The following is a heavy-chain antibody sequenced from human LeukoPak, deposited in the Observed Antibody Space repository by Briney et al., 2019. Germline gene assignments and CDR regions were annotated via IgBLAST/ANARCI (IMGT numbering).Heavy chain of an antibody. D-gene: IGHD6-19*01. J-gene: IGHJ4*02. CDR3: ARETPDSSGWD. Sequence: QTEGSLRLSCAASGFTFSSYGMHWVRQAPGKGLEWVAVILYDGSNKYYGDSVKGRFSISRDNSKNSLSLQMNSLRVEDTAVYYCARETPDSSGWDWGQGTLVTVSS. CDR1: GFTFSSYG. CDR2: ILYDGSNK. V-gene: IGHV3-30*03.